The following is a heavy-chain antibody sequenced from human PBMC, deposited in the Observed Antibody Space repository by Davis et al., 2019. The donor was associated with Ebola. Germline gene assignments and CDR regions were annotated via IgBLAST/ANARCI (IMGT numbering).Heavy chain of an antibody. CDR1: GGTFSSYS. V-gene: IGHV1-8*01. CDR2: MNPNSGNT. J-gene: IGHJ1*01. D-gene: IGHD6-19*01. CDR3: RLDSSMEQH. Sequence: ASVKVSCKASGGTFSSYSISWVRQAPGQGLEWMGWMNPNSGNTGYAQKFQGRVTMTRNTSISTAYMELSSLRSEDTAVYYCRLDSSMEQHWGQGTLVTVSS.